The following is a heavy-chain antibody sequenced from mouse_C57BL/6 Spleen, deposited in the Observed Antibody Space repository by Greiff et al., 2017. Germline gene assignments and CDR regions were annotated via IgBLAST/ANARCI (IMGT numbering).Heavy chain of an antibody. CDR1: GFTFSSYA. CDR2: ISDGGSYT. CDR3: ARDLDSSGPFAY. D-gene: IGHD3-2*02. V-gene: IGHV5-4*01. Sequence: EVQVVESGGGLVKPGGSLKLSCAASGFTFSSYAMSWVRQTPEKRLEWVATISDGGSYTYYPANVKGRFTISRDKAKNNLDLKMSHLKTEDTAMYDCARDLDSSGPFAYGGQGTLVTVSA. J-gene: IGHJ3*01.